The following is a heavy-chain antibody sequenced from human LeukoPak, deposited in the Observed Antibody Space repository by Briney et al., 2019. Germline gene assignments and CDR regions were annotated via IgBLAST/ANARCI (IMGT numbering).Heavy chain of an antibody. D-gene: IGHD3-10*01. Sequence: GGSLRLSCAASGFTFSSYEMNWVRQAPGKGLEWVGRTRNKANSYTTEYAAPVKGRFTISRDDSKNSLYLQMNSLKTDDTAVYYCAREGKRITMLRGVITPRGYYYMDVWGKGTTVTVSS. J-gene: IGHJ6*03. CDR1: GFTFSSYE. V-gene: IGHV3-72*01. CDR2: TRNKANSYTT. CDR3: AREGKRITMLRGVITPRGYYYMDV.